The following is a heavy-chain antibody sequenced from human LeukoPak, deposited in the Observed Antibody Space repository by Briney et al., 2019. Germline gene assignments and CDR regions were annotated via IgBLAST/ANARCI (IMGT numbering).Heavy chain of an antibody. D-gene: IGHD3-22*01. CDR2: ISGSGDIT. V-gene: IGHV3-23*01. J-gene: IGHJ4*02. CDR1: GFTFSSYA. CDR3: ARDRYYYDSSGYRTYYFDY. Sequence: GGSLRLSCAASGFTFSSYAMSWVRQAPGKGLEWVSSISGSGDITYYADSVKGRFTISRDNSENTLYLQMNSLRAEDTAVYYCARDRYYYDSSGYRTYYFDYWGQGTLVTVSS.